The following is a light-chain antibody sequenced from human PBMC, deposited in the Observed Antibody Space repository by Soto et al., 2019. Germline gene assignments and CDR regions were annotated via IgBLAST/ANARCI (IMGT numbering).Light chain of an antibody. CDR1: SGHSSYA. V-gene: IGLV4-69*01. CDR3: QTWGSGIPWV. Sequence: QPVLTQSPSASASLGASVKLTCTLSSGHSSYAIAWHQQQPEKGPRYLMKLNSDGSHSKGDTIPDRFSGSSSGAERYLTISSLQSEDEADYYCQTWGSGIPWVFGGGTQLTVL. CDR2: LNSDGSH. J-gene: IGLJ3*02.